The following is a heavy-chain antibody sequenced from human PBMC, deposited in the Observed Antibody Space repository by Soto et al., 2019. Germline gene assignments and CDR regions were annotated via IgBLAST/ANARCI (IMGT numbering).Heavy chain of an antibody. Sequence: PSQTLSLTCVVSGDSVSSNGACWNWIRQSPTRGLQWLGRIYYRSKWFHDYAASVESRMAINPDTSSNQFSLQLNYVTPEDTAVYYCARVHCSAGTCLDGLDFWGQGTTVTVSS. CDR3: ARVHCSAGTCLDGLDF. CDR2: IYYRSKWFH. D-gene: IGHD2-15*01. J-gene: IGHJ6*02. CDR1: GDSVSSNGAC. V-gene: IGHV6-1*01.